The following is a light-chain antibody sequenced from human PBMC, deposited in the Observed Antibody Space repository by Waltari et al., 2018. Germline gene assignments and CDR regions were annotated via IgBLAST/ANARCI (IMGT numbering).Light chain of an antibody. CDR1: QSVSSN. J-gene: IGKJ1*01. CDR3: QQCNNWPPWT. Sequence: EIVMTQSPATLSVSPGERATLPCRASQSVSSNLAWYQQKPGQAPRLLIYGASTRATGIPARFSGSGSGTEFTLTISSLQSEDFAVYYCQQCNNWPPWTFGQGTKVEIK. CDR2: GAS. V-gene: IGKV3-15*01.